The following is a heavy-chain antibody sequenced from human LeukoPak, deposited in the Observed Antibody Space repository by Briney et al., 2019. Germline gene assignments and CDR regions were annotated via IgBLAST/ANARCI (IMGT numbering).Heavy chain of an antibody. CDR3: ARADIDYGSGSYYRRPLYYYGMDV. J-gene: IGHJ6*02. V-gene: IGHV4-30-4*02. CDR1: GGSISSGDYY. Sequence: SETLSLTCTVSGGSISSGDYYWSWIRQPPGKGLEWIGYIYYSGSTYYNPSLKSRVTISVDTSKNQFSLKLSSVTAADTAVYYCARADIDYGSGSYYRRPLYYYGMDVWGQGTTVTVSS. D-gene: IGHD3-10*01. CDR2: IYYSGST.